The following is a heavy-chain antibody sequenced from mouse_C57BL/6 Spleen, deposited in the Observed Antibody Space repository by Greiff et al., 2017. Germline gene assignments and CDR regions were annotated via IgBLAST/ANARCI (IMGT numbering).Heavy chain of an antibody. CDR3: ARGYGSSSYWYFDV. CDR1: GYAFSSYW. V-gene: IGHV1-80*01. Sequence: VQLQQSGAELVKPGASVKISCKASGYAFSSYWMNWVKQRPGKGLEWIGQIYPGDGDTNYNGKFKGKATLTADKSSSTAYMQLSSLTSEDSAVYFCARGYGSSSYWYFDVWGTGTTVTVSS. D-gene: IGHD1-1*01. J-gene: IGHJ1*03. CDR2: IYPGDGDT.